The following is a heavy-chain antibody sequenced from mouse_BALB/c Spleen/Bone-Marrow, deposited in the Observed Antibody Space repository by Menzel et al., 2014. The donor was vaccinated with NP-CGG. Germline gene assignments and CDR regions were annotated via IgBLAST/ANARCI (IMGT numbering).Heavy chain of an antibody. Sequence: EVQRVESGGGLVQFGGSLKLSCAASGFTFSRYGMSWVRQTPDKRLELVAIINSDGGSTYYPDSVKGRFTISRDNAKNTPYLQMSSLKSEDTAMYYCARVYYWGQGTLVTVSA. CDR2: INSDGGST. CDR1: GFTFSRYG. J-gene: IGHJ3*01. CDR3: ARVYY. D-gene: IGHD2-1*01. V-gene: IGHV5-6-3*01.